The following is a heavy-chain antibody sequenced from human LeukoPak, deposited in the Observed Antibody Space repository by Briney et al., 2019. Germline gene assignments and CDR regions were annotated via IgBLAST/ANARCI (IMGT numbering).Heavy chain of an antibody. Sequence: ASVKVSCKASGYTFTSYGISWVRQAPGQGLEWMGWISAYNGNTNYAQKLQGRVTMTTDTSTSTAYMELRSLRSDDTAVYYCARDTGWELPDGLGNQVYFDYWGQGTLVTVSS. CDR2: ISAYNGNT. V-gene: IGHV1-18*01. CDR3: ARDTGWELPDGLGNQVYFDY. D-gene: IGHD1-26*01. CDR1: GYTFTSYG. J-gene: IGHJ4*02.